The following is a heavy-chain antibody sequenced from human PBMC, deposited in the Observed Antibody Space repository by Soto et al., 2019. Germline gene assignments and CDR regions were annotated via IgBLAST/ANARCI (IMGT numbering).Heavy chain of an antibody. D-gene: IGHD6-6*01. Sequence: XSVKVSFNVSGYSFSNYGITWVRQAPGQGLEWMGWISGYNGNTNYAERLQGRVTMTTDTSTSTAYMQLRSLRYDDTAVYYCAREGQLGYWGQGTPVTVSS. CDR1: GYSFSNYG. CDR2: ISGYNGNT. CDR3: AREGQLGY. J-gene: IGHJ4*02. V-gene: IGHV1-18*01.